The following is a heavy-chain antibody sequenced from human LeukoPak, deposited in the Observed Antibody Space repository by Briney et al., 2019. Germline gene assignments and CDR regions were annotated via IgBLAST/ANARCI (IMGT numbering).Heavy chain of an antibody. D-gene: IGHD6-13*01. Sequence: SETLSLTCTVSGGSISSYYWSWIRQPPGKGLEWIGYIYYSGSTSYNPSLKSRVTISVDTSKNQFSLKLSSVTAADTAVYYCARGVGGYSSSWYSVDYWGQGTLVTVSS. J-gene: IGHJ4*02. CDR3: ARGVGGYSSSWYSVDY. V-gene: IGHV4-59*01. CDR1: GGSISSYY. CDR2: IYYSGST.